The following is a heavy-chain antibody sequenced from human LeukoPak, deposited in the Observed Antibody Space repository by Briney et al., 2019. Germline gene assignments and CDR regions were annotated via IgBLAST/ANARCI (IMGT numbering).Heavy chain of an antibody. CDR1: GGTFSGYA. V-gene: IGHV1-69*13. J-gene: IGHJ6*02. CDR3: ARVGVVVPAAILGDYYYGMDV. Sequence: GASVKVSCKASGGTFSGYAISWVRQAPGQGLEWMGGIIPIFGTANYAQKFQGRVTITADESTSTAYMELSSLRSEDTAVYYCARVGVVVPAAILGDYYYGMDVWGQGTTVTVSS. CDR2: IIPIFGTA. D-gene: IGHD2-2*02.